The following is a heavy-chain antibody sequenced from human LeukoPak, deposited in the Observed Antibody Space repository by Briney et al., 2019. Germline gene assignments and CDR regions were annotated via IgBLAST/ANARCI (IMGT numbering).Heavy chain of an antibody. CDR2: VYYSGST. J-gene: IGHJ4*02. V-gene: IGHV4-59*01. Sequence: PSETLSLTRTVSGGSISSYYWSWIRQPPGKGLEWIGYVYYSGSTNYNPSLKSRVTISVDTSKNQFSLKLSSVTAADTAVYYCARGDSSSPGAFDYWGQGTLVTVSS. D-gene: IGHD6-13*01. CDR1: GGSISSYY. CDR3: ARGDSSSPGAFDY.